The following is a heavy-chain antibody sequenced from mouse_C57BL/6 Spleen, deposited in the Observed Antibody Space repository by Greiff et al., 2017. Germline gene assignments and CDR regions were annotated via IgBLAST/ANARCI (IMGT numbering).Heavy chain of an antibody. Sequence: EVKVVESGGGLVKPGGSLKLSCAASGFTFSSYTMSWVRQTPEKRLEWVATISGGGGNTYYPDSVKGRFTISRDNAKNTLYLQMSSLRSEDTALYYCARHQTGGYFGVWGTGTTVTVSS. CDR1: GFTFSSYT. V-gene: IGHV5-9*01. D-gene: IGHD4-1*01. J-gene: IGHJ1*03. CDR3: ARHQTGGYFGV. CDR2: ISGGGGNT.